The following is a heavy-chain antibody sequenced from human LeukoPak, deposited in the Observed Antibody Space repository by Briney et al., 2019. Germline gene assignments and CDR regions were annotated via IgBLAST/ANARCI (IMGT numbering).Heavy chain of an antibody. CDR3: AKAGKIVGATSLDY. CDR1: GFTFSTYA. V-gene: IGHV3-23*01. J-gene: IGHJ4*02. Sequence: GGSLRLSCAASGFTFSTYAMSWVRQAPGKGLEWVSAISSSGGSTYYADSVKGRFTISRDNSKNTLNLQMNSLRAEDTAVYYCAKAGKIVGATSLDYWGQGTLVTVPS. CDR2: ISSSGGST. D-gene: IGHD1-26*01.